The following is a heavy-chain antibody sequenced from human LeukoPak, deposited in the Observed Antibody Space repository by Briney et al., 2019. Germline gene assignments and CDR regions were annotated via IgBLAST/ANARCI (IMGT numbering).Heavy chain of an antibody. CDR1: GFTVSNNY. CDR2: IYSGGST. V-gene: IGHV3-53*01. CDR3: ASDSGLDYLQYGFAFDI. Sequence: GGSLRLSCSASGFTVSNNYMSWVSQAPGKGLEWVSVIYSGGSTNYADSVKGRFTISRDNSKNTVFLQMNSLKAEDTAVYYCASDSGLDYLQYGFAFDIWGQGTMVTVSS. J-gene: IGHJ3*02. D-gene: IGHD5-12*01.